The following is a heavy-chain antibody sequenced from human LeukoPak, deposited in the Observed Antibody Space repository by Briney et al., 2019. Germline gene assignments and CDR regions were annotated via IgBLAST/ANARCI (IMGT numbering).Heavy chain of an antibody. D-gene: IGHD2-8*01. J-gene: IGHJ5*02. V-gene: IGHV1-69*06. Sequence: SVKVSCKASGYTFTSYAISWVRQAPGQGLEWMGGIIPIFGTANYAQKFQGRVTITADKSTSTAYMELSSLRSEDTAVYYCARDSPYCTNGVCNWFDPWGQGTLVTVSS. CDR1: GYTFTSYA. CDR3: ARDSPYCTNGVCNWFDP. CDR2: IIPIFGTA.